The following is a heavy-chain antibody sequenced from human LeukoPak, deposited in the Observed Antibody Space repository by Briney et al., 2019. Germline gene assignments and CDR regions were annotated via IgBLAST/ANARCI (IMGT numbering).Heavy chain of an antibody. CDR3: IRDLFDDYSLDY. J-gene: IGHJ4*02. D-gene: IGHD3-16*01. Sequence: PGGSLRLSCAASGFTFSSYSMDWVRQAPGKGLEWVSSINSDSSLMFYAESVKGRFTISRDNARNSLYLQMNSLRAEDTAVYYCIRDLFDDYSLDYWGQGALVTVSS. CDR2: INSDSSLM. V-gene: IGHV3-21*01. CDR1: GFTFSSYS.